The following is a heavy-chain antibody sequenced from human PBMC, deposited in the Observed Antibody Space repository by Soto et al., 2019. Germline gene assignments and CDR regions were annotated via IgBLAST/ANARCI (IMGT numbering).Heavy chain of an antibody. CDR1: GFTFSSYG. CDR3: ARESSRWLLIY. V-gene: IGHV3-33*01. J-gene: IGHJ4*02. CDR2: IWYDGSNK. Sequence: QVQLVESGGGVVQPGRSLRLSCAASGFTFSSYGMHWVRQAPGKGLEWVAVIWYDGSNKYYADSVKGRFTISRDNSKNTLYLQMNSLRAEDTAVYYCARESSRWLLIYWGQGTLVTVSS. D-gene: IGHD3-9*01.